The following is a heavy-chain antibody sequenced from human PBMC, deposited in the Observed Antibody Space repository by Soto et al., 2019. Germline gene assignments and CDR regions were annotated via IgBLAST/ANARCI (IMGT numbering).Heavy chain of an antibody. CDR1: GYTLTELS. CDR2: FDPEDGET. CDR3: ATEDLNSKGAAGTPVHYYYGMDV. Sequence: GASVKVSCKVSGYTLTELSMHWVRQAPGKGLEWMGGFDPEDGETIYAQKFQGRVTMTEDTSTDTAYMELSSLRSEDTAVYYCATEDLNSKGAAGTPVHYYYGMDVWGQGTTVTVSS. J-gene: IGHJ6*02. D-gene: IGHD6-13*01. V-gene: IGHV1-24*01.